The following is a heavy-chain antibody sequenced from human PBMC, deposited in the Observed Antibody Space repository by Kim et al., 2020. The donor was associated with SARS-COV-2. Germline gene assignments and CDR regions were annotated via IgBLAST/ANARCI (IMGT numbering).Heavy chain of an antibody. J-gene: IGHJ4*02. D-gene: IGHD3-3*01. CDR3: ARIGSRIITIFGVGQPDY. CDR2: INPNSGGT. CDR1: GYTFTGYY. V-gene: IGHV1-2*06. Sequence: ASVKVSCKASGYTFTGYYMHWVRQAPGQGLEWMGRINPNSGGTNYAQKFQGRVTMTRDTSISTAYMELSRLRSDDTAVYYCARIGSRIITIFGVGQPDYWGQGNRVTVSS.